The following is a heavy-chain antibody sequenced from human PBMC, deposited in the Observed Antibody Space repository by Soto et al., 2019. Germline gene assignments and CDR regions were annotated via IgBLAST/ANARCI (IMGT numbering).Heavy chain of an antibody. CDR3: ARWAGYCSSTSCFISPWSNYYYYGMDV. D-gene: IGHD2-2*03. CDR1: GGSFSGYY. Sequence: SETLSLTCAVYGGSFSGYYWSWIRQPPGKGLEWIGEINHSGSTNYNPSLKSRVTISVDTSKNQFSLKLSSVTAADTAVYYCARWAGYCSSTSCFISPWSNYYYYGMDVWSQGTTVTVSS. V-gene: IGHV4-34*01. CDR2: INHSGST. J-gene: IGHJ6*02.